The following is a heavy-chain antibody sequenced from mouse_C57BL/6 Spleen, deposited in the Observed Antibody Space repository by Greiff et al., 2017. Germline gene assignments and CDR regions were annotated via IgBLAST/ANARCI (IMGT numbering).Heavy chain of an antibody. Sequence: VQLQQSGAELVRPGASVTLSCKASGYTFTDYEMHWVKQTPVHGLEWIGAIDPETGGTAYNQKFKGKAILTADKSSSTAYMELRSLTSEDSAVYYCTRSGSGSPYGSSYEGAMDYWGQGTSVTVSS. CDR3: TRSGSGSPYGSSYEGAMDY. CDR2: IDPETGGT. CDR1: GYTFTDYE. D-gene: IGHD1-1*01. J-gene: IGHJ4*01. V-gene: IGHV1-15*01.